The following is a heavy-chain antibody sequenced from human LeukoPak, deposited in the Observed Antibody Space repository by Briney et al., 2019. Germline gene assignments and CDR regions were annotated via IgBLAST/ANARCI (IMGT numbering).Heavy chain of an antibody. V-gene: IGHV4-34*01. CDR1: GGSFSGYY. Sequence: SETLSLTCAVYGGSFSGYYWSWLRQPPGKGLEWIGEINHSGSTNYNPSLKSRVTISVDTSKNQFSLKLSSATAADTAVYYCARRTLLWFGELFGRNWFDPWGQGTLVTVSS. CDR3: ARRTLLWFGELFGRNWFDP. CDR2: INHSGST. J-gene: IGHJ5*02. D-gene: IGHD3-10*01.